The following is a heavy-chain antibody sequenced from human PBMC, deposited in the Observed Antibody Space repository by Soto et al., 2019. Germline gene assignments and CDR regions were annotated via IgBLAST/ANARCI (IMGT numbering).Heavy chain of an antibody. CDR2: ILYDGSEK. CDR3: RRGDIRGNCDYGPGR. CDR1: GFTFNTYG. V-gene: IGHV3-33*01. J-gene: IGHJ4*02. D-gene: IGHD4-17*01. Sequence: QVQLVESGGGVVQPGRSLRLSCVASGFTFNTYGMHWVRQAPGKGLEWVATILYDGSEKYYADSLKGRFTIARDNSNNTVHLQMNSLSGDDTAVYFCRRGDIRGNCDYGPGRCGQGTPVTISS.